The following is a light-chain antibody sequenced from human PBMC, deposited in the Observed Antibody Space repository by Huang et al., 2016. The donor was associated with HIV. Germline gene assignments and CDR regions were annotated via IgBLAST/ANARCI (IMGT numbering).Light chain of an antibody. Sequence: DIQMTQSPSSLSASVGDRVTITSRASQNIGRDLNWYQQKSGKAPKLLIYAASSLQRGVPSRFSGIGFGTDFTLTISSLQPEDFATYYCQQSYSITRYTFGQGTKVEIK. V-gene: IGKV1-39*01. CDR2: AAS. CDR1: QNIGRD. CDR3: QQSYSITRYT. J-gene: IGKJ2*01.